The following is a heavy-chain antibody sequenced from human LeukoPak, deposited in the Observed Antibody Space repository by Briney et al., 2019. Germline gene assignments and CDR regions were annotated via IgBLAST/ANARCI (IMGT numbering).Heavy chain of an antibody. CDR2: IYYSGST. D-gene: IGHD2-21*02. CDR1: GGSISSGGYY. CDR3: ARGMDIVVVTATPNWFDP. V-gene: IGHV4-31*03. Sequence: SETLSLTCTVSGGSISSGGYYWSWIRQHPGKGLEWIGYIYYSGSTYYNPSLKSRVTISVDTSKNQFPLKLSSVTAADTAVYYCARGMDIVVVTATPNWFDPWGQGTLVTVSS. J-gene: IGHJ5*02.